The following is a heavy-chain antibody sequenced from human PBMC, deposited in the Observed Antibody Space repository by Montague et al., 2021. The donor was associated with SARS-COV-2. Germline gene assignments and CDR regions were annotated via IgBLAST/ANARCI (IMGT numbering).Heavy chain of an antibody. D-gene: IGHD3-9*01. J-gene: IGHJ6*02. V-gene: IGHV4-39*01. CDR3: ARQVTGQYFDWILYGMDV. CDR2: IYYSGST. CDR1: GGSISSSSYY. Sequence: SETLSLTCTVSGGSISSSSYYWGWIRQPPGKGLEWIGRIYYSGSTYYNPSLKSRVTISVDTSKNQFSLKLSSVTAADTAVYYCARQVTGQYFDWILYGMDVGGQGTTVTVS.